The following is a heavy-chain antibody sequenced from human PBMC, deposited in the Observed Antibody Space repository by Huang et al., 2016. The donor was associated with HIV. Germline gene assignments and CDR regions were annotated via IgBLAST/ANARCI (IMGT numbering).Heavy chain of an antibody. V-gene: IGHV1-69*13. D-gene: IGHD5-12*01. CDR2: SIPIFGTT. Sequence: QVQLVQSGAEVKKPGSSVKLSCQSSGGGSSSYSISWVRQARGQGLEWMGGSIPIFGTTEYAPRFQGRVTITADEATNTAYRELSSLEYDDTALYYCARSGPRWGLATIWTLVYWGQGTLVTVSS. CDR1: GGGSSSYS. CDR3: ARSGPRWGLATIWTLVY. J-gene: IGHJ4*02.